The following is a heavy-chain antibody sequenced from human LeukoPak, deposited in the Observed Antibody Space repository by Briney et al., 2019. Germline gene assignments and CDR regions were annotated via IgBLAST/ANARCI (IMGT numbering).Heavy chain of an antibody. CDR1: GGTFSSYV. CDR3: ASPPADYYDSRDYFDY. CDR2: IIPILGIA. D-gene: IGHD3-22*01. J-gene: IGHJ4*02. Sequence: SVKVSCKASGGTFSSYVISWVRHAPGQGLECMGRIIPILGIANYAQKFQGRVTIAADKSTSTAYMELSSLRSEDTAVYYCASPPADYYDSRDYFDYWGQGTLVTVSS. V-gene: IGHV1-69*04.